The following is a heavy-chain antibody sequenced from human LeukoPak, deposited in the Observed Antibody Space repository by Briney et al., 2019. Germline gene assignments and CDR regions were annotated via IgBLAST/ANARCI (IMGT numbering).Heavy chain of an antibody. Sequence: SETLSLTCTVSGGSFSNYYWSWIRQPPGKGLEWIAYIRYSGSTNYNPSLKSRVTISVDTPKNQFSLKLTSVTAADTAVYYCARAGYFYDGSDYNPDAFDVWGQGTVVTVSS. D-gene: IGHD3-22*01. V-gene: IGHV4-59*01. CDR1: GGSFSNYY. CDR3: ARAGYFYDGSDYNPDAFDV. J-gene: IGHJ3*01. CDR2: IRYSGST.